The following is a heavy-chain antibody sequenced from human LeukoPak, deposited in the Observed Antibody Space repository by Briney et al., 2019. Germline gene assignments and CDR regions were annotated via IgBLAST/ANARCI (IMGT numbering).Heavy chain of an antibody. CDR1: GYTFTSYA. CDR2: ISPYNDNT. CDR3: AREPSESFIDY. Sequence: GASVKVSCKASGYTFTSYAMHWVRQAPGQRLEWMGWISPYNDNTKYAQILQGRVTMTTDTSTSTAYMELRSLRSDDTAVYYCAREPSESFIDYWGQGTLVTVSS. V-gene: IGHV1-18*01. J-gene: IGHJ4*02. D-gene: IGHD1-26*01.